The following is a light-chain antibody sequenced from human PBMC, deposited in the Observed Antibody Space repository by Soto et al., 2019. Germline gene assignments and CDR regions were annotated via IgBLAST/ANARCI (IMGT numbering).Light chain of an antibody. CDR1: SSDVGDYNY. CDR3: CSYTSSSTWV. Sequence: QSALTQPASVSGSPGQSITISCTGTSSDVGDYNYVSWYQQHPGKAPKLTIYEVSNRPSGVSNRFSGSKSDNTASLTISGLQAEDEADYYCCSYTSSSTWVFGEGTNLTVL. V-gene: IGLV2-14*01. CDR2: EVS. J-gene: IGLJ3*02.